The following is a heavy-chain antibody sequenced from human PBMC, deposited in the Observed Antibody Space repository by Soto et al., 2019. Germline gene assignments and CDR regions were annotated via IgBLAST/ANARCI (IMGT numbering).Heavy chain of an antibody. CDR2: IIPIFGTS. J-gene: IGHJ4*02. Sequence: SVKVSCKASGCTFKSYAISWVRQAPGQGFEWMGGIIPIFGTSNYAQKFQGRVTITADKSANTAYMELSSLRSEDTAVYYCARSRYYYGSGSYYNGEYWGEGTLVNVSS. D-gene: IGHD3-10*01. V-gene: IGHV1-69*06. CDR3: ARSRYYYGSGSYYNGEY. CDR1: GCTFKSYA.